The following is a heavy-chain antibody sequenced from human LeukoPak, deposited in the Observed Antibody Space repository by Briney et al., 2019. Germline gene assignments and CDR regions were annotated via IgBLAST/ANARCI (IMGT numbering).Heavy chain of an antibody. D-gene: IGHD3-3*02. CDR1: GGSISSSSYY. V-gene: IGHV4-39*01. Sequence: SETLSLTCTVSGGSISSSSYYWGWIRQPPGKGLEWIVSIYYSGSTYYNPSLKSRVTISVDTSKNQFPLKLSSVTAADTAVYYCASIIISHYNYYYYMDVWGKGTTVTISS. J-gene: IGHJ6*03. CDR2: IYYSGST. CDR3: ASIIISHYNYYYYMDV.